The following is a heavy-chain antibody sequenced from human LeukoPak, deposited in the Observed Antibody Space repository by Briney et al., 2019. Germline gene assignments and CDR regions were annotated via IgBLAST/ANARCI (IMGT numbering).Heavy chain of an antibody. D-gene: IGHD2-15*01. Sequence: GRSLRLSCAASGFTFSSYAMHWVRQAPGKGLEGVAVISYDGSNKYYADSVKGRFTISRDNSKNTLYLQMNSLRAEDTAVYYCARFEPGGSYYYYGMDVWGQGTTVTVSS. CDR3: ARFEPGGSYYYYGMDV. J-gene: IGHJ6*02. CDR1: GFTFSSYA. V-gene: IGHV3-30-3*01. CDR2: ISYDGSNK.